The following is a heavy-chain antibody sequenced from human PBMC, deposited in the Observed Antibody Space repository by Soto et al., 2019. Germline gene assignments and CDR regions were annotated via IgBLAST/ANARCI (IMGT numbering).Heavy chain of an antibody. V-gene: IGHV4-39*07. Sequence: SETLSLTCTVAGGSISSSSYYWGWIRQPPGKGLEWIGSIYYSGSTYYNPSLKSRVTISVDTSKNQFSLKLSSVTAEDTAVYYCARDDYSYYYGMDVWGQGTTVTGSS. CDR3: ARDDYSYYYGMDV. J-gene: IGHJ6*02. CDR1: GGSISSSSYY. CDR2: IYYSGST.